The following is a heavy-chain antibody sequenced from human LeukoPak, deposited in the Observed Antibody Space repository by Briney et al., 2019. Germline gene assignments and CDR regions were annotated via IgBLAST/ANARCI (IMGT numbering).Heavy chain of an antibody. J-gene: IGHJ3*02. CDR3: ARDRALYYYDSSGYYGHDAFDI. D-gene: IGHD3-22*01. CDR1: GGSISSYY. V-gene: IGHV4-59*12. Sequence: SETLSLTCTVSGGSISSYYWSRIRQPPGKGLEWIGYIYYSGSTNYNPSLKSRVTISVDTSKNQFSLKLSSVTAADTAVYYCARDRALYYYDSSGYYGHDAFDIWGQGTMVTVSS. CDR2: IYYSGST.